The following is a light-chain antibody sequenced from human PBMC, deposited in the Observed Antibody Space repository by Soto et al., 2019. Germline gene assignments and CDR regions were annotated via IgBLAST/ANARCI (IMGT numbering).Light chain of an antibody. CDR1: QSVNNY. CDR3: QQRSSSLP. V-gene: IGKV3-11*01. CDR2: EAS. J-gene: IGKJ5*01. Sequence: EIVLTQSPATLSLSPGERATLSCRASQSVNNYLAWYQQKPGQAPRLLMYEASIRATGIPARFSGRGSGTDFTLTISSLEPEDFSVYYCQQRSSSLPFGQGTRLEIK.